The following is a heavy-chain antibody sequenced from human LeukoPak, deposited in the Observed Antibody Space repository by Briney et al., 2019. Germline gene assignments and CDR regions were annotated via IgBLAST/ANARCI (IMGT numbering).Heavy chain of an antibody. V-gene: IGHV3-43*02. Sequence: GRSLRLSCGASGFTLDDYAMHGVRQAPGKGLEWVSVISGDGGSTYYADSVKGRFTISRDNRKTSLYMKMNSVRTEDTALYYCAKDMGEGVGATDYWGQGTLVTVSS. CDR3: AKDMGEGVGATDY. D-gene: IGHD1-26*01. J-gene: IGHJ4*02. CDR2: ISGDGGST. CDR1: GFTLDDYA.